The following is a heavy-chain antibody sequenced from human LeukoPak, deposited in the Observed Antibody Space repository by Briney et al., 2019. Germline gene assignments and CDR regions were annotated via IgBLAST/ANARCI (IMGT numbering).Heavy chain of an antibody. CDR3: ARVGHIVVVTAIYDAFDI. D-gene: IGHD2-21*02. CDR1: GGSISSGGYY. J-gene: IGHJ3*02. CDR2: IYYSGST. V-gene: IGHV4-31*03. Sequence: SQTLSLTRTVSGGSISSGGYYWSWIRQHPGKGLEWIGYIYYSGSTYYNPSLKSRVTISVDTSKNQFSLKLSSVTAADTAVYYCARVGHIVVVTAIYDAFDIWGQGTMVTVSS.